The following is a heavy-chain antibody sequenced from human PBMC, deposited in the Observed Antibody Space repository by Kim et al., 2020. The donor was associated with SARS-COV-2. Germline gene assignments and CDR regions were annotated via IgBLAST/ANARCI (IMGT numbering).Heavy chain of an antibody. V-gene: IGHV1-2*06. CDR3: ARARVVPAAIAGWPDYYYYGMDV. Sequence: ASVKVSCKASGYTFTGYYMHWVRQAPGQGLEWMGRINPNSGGTNYAQKFQGRVTMTRDTSISTAYMELSRLRSDDTAVYYCARARVVPAAIAGWPDYYYYGMDVGGQGTTVTVSS. CDR2: INPNSGGT. J-gene: IGHJ6*02. CDR1: GYTFTGYY. D-gene: IGHD2-2*02.